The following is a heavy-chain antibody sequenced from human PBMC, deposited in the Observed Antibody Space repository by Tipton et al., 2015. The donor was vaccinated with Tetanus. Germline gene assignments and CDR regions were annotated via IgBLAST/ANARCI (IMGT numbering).Heavy chain of an antibody. CDR3: AREGGGWHYDSYSGMDV. CDR1: GFTFSSYS. CDR2: ISSTSSNI. V-gene: IGHV3-48*01. J-gene: IGHJ6*02. D-gene: IGHD6-19*01. Sequence: SLRLSCAASGFTFSSYSMNWVRQTPGKGLEWVSYISSTSSNIYYADSVKGRFTISRDNARNSLYLQMNSLRAEDTAVYYCAREGGGWHYDSYSGMDVWGQGTTVTVSS.